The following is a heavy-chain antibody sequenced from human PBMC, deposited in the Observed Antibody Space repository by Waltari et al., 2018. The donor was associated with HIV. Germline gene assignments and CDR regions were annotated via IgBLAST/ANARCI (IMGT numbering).Heavy chain of an antibody. CDR1: GYNFTTYD. CDR3: ARESSGEFDL. J-gene: IGHJ5*02. CDR2: LNPNSGKT. D-gene: IGHD3-10*01. Sequence: QVHLVQSGAEVKEPGASVTVSCKAFGYNFTTYDIGWVRQAPGHGLEWMGWLNPNSGKTGYPPRFQGRVTMTRDISINTAYMELTGLTSEDTAVYFCARESSGEFDLWGQGTPVTVSS. V-gene: IGHV1-8*01.